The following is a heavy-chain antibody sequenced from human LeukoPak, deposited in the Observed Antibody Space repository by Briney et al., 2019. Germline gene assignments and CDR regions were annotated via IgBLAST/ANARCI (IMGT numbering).Heavy chain of an antibody. CDR2: IYYSGST. CDR3: AGTPGVVVITTTPS. Sequence: SETLSLTYTVSGGSVSSGSYYWSWIRQPPGKGLEWIGYIYYSGSTNYNPSLKSRVTISVDTSKNQFSLKLSSVTAADTAVYYCAGTPGVVVITTTPSWGQGTLVTVSS. V-gene: IGHV4-61*01. CDR1: GGSVSSGSYY. J-gene: IGHJ4*02. D-gene: IGHD3-22*01.